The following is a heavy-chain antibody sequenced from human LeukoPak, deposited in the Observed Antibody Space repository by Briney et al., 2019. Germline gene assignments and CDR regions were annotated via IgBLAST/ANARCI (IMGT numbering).Heavy chain of an antibody. V-gene: IGHV4-59*01. CDR1: GGFISSYY. CDR2: IYYSGST. CDR3: ARARGGYDFWSGYYGFDY. Sequence: SETLSLTCTVSGGFISSYYWSWIRQPPGKGLEWIGYIYYSGSTNYNPSLKSRVTISVDTSKNQFSLKLSSVTAADTAVYYCARARGGYDFWSGYYGFDYWGQGTLVTVSS. J-gene: IGHJ4*02. D-gene: IGHD3-3*01.